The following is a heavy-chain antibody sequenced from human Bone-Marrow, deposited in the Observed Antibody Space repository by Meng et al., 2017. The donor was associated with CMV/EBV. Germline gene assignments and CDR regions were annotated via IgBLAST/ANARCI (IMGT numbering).Heavy chain of an antibody. J-gene: IGHJ5*02. CDR1: GFTFSSYS. Sequence: ESLKISCAASGFTFSSYSMNWVRQAPGKGLEWVSSISSSSSYIYYADSVKGRFTISRDNAKNSLYLQMNSLRAEDTAVYYCAREIAARLEADWFDPWGQGTLVTVSS. CDR3: AREIAARLEADWFDP. V-gene: IGHV3-21*04. D-gene: IGHD6-6*01. CDR2: ISSSSSYI.